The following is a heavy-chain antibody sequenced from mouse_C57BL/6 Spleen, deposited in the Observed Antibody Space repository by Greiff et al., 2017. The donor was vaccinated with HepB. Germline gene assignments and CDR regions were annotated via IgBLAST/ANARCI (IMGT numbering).Heavy chain of an antibody. V-gene: IGHV1-76*01. J-gene: IGHJ3*01. CDR3: AKTAQATSCAY. D-gene: IGHD3-2*02. CDR1: GYTFTDYY. CDR2: IYPGSGNT. Sequence: QVHVKQSGAELVRPGASAKLSCKASGYTFTDYYINWVKQRPGQGLEWIARIYPGSGNTYYNEKFKGKATLTAAKSSSTAYMQLSSLTSEDSAVYFCAKTAQATSCAYWGQGTLVTVSA.